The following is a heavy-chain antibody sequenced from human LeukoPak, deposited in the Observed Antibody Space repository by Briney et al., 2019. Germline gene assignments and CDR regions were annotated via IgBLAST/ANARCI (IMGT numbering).Heavy chain of an antibody. D-gene: IGHD1-26*01. CDR3: ARGGQRSQYYYFMDV. Sequence: ASVKVSCKASGYTFTSYDINWVRQATGQGLEWMGWMHPNSANTGYAQKFQGRVTMTRNTSIGTAYMEPSSLRSEDTAVYYCARGGQRSQYYYFMDVWGKGTTVTVSS. CDR1: GYTFTSYD. J-gene: IGHJ6*03. V-gene: IGHV1-8*01. CDR2: MHPNSANT.